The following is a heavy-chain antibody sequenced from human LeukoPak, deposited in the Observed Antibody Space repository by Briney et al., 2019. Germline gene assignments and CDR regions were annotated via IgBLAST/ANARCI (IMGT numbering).Heavy chain of an antibody. D-gene: IGHD2-15*01. V-gene: IGHV3-30*02. Sequence: GGSLRLSCAASAFTFSTYGMHWVRQAPGRGLEWVAFIRKDGSNKWYADSVKGRSTISRDNSKNTLYLQMNRLRTEDTAMYYCANGYCSAGSCCPFDYWGQGALITVSS. J-gene: IGHJ4*02. CDR1: AFTFSTYG. CDR2: IRKDGSNK. CDR3: ANGYCSAGSCCPFDY.